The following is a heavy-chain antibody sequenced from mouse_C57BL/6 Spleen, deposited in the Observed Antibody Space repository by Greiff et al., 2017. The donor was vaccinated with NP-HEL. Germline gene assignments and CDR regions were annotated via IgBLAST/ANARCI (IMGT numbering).Heavy chain of an antibody. CDR2: ILPGSGST. Sequence: QVQLQQSGAELMKPGASVKLSCKATGYTFTGYWIEWVKQRPGHGLEWIGEILPGSGSTNYNEKFKGKATFTADTSSNTAYMQISSLTTEDTAIYYCARGGYDSNKNYWGQGTTLTVSS. J-gene: IGHJ2*01. D-gene: IGHD2-5*01. V-gene: IGHV1-9*01. CDR3: ARGGYDSNKNY. CDR1: GYTFTGYW.